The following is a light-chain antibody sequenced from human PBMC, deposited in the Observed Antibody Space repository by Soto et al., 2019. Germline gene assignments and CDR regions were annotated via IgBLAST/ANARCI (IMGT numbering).Light chain of an antibody. CDR3: GTWYSSLSAVV. CDR1: SSNIGNNY. V-gene: IGLV1-51*01. Sequence: QSVLTQPPSVSASPGQKVTISCSGSSSNIGNNYVSWYQQLPGTAPKLLIYDNNKRPSGIPDRFSGSKSGTSATLGITGLQTGDAADYYCGTWYSSLSAVVFGGGTKLTVL. CDR2: DNN. J-gene: IGLJ2*01.